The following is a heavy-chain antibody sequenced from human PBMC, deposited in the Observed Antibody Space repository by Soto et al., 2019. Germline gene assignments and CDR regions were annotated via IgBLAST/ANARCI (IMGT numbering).Heavy chain of an antibody. CDR2: IIPNLGKT. D-gene: IGHD4-17*01. J-gene: IGHJ4*02. Sequence: GASVKVSCKASGYTFTSYDINWVRQAPGQGLEWMGWIIPNLGKTNYAQKFQGRVTITADKSTSTAYMELSSLRSEDTAVYYCATLRVVDYGDYAEYYWGQGTLVTVSS. V-gene: IGHV1-69*10. CDR1: GYTFTSYD. CDR3: ATLRVVDYGDYAEYY.